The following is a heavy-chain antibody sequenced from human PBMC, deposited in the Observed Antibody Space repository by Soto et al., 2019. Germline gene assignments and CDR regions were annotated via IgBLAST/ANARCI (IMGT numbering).Heavy chain of an antibody. V-gene: IGHV3-33*01. CDR1: GFTFSSYG. J-gene: IGHJ4*02. D-gene: IGHD3-3*01. CDR3: ARAYYDFWIVN. CDR2: IWYDGSNK. Sequence: PGGSLRLSCAASGFTFSSYGMHWVRQAPGKGLEWVAVIWYDGSNKYYADSVKGRFTISRDNSKNTLYLQMNSLRAEDTAVYYCARAYYDFWIVNWGQGTLVTVSS.